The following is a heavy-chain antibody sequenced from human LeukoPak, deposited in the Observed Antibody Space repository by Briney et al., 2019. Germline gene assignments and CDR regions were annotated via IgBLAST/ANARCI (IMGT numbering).Heavy chain of an antibody. V-gene: IGHV1-46*01. D-gene: IGHD5-18*01. CDR3: ARDRVQLWLRPEGSFDY. CDR1: GYTFTSYX. CDR2: XXPGSGTT. Sequence: ASVKVSCKASGYTFTSYXXXXXXXAPGQGLXXXXXXXPGSGTTTYAQKFQGRVXMTXDTSTSTVYMELSSLRSEDTAVYYCARDRVQLWLRPEGSFDYWGQGTLVTVSS. J-gene: IGHJ4*02.